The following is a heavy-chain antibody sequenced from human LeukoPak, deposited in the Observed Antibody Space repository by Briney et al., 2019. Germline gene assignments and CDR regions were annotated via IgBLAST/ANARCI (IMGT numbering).Heavy chain of an antibody. CDR1: GYTFMAYH. V-gene: IGHV1-2*02. D-gene: IGHD3-10*01. CDR2: INPNSGDT. J-gene: IGHJ5*02. Sequence: ASVKVSCKASGYTFMAYHMHWVRQVPGQGFEWMGWINPNSGDTNYAQKFQGRVTMTRDTSISTAYMELSRLRSDDTAVYYCARDPYGSGSYVLGWFDPWGQGTLVTVSS. CDR3: ARDPYGSGSYVLGWFDP.